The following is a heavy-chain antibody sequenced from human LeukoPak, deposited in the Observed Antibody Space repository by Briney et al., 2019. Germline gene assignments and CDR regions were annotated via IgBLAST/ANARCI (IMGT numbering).Heavy chain of an antibody. CDR3: ARQDRYCSSTSCYYFDY. V-gene: IGHV4-39*01. CDR1: GGSISSSSSY. J-gene: IGHJ4*02. Sequence: SETLSLTCTVSGGSISSSSSYWGWIRQPPGKGLEWIRSIYYSGSTYYNPSLKSRVTISVDTSKNQFSLKLTSVTAADTAAYYRARQDRYCSSTSCYYFDYWGQGTLVTVSS. CDR2: IYYSGST. D-gene: IGHD2-2*01.